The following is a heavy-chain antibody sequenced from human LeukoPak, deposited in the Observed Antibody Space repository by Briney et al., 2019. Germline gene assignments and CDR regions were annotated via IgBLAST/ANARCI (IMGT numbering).Heavy chain of an antibody. V-gene: IGHV3-23*01. J-gene: IGHJ6*02. Sequence: PGGSLRLSCAASGFTFSSYAMSWVRQAPGKGLEWVSAISGSGGSTYYADSVKGRFTISRGNSKNTLYLQMNSLRAEDTAVYYCANSMDSSSWYVYYYGMDVWGQGTTVTVSS. CDR2: ISGSGGST. CDR3: ANSMDSSSWYVYYYGMDV. D-gene: IGHD6-13*01. CDR1: GFTFSSYA.